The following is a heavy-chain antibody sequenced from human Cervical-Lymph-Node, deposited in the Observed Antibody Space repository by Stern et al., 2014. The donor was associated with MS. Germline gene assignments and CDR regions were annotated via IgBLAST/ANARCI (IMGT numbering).Heavy chain of an antibody. J-gene: IGHJ4*02. V-gene: IGHV3-21*01. CDR2: ISRSSTYI. CDR3: ARDFLAAAGTVGY. CDR1: GFTFSSYS. D-gene: IGHD6-13*01. Sequence: EVQLVESGGGLVKPGGSLRLSCAASGFTFSSYSMNWVRQAPGKGLEWVSSISRSSTYIFYADSVKGRFTISRDNAKNSLHLQMNSLRAEDTAVYYCARDFLAAAGTVGYWGQGTLVTVSS.